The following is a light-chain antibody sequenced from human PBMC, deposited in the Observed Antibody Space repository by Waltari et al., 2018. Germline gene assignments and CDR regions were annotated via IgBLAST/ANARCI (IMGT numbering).Light chain of an antibody. CDR3: QTGGHGTWV. CDR1: SGYSSNV. V-gene: IGLV4-69*01. Sequence: LVLTQSPSASASLGASVKLTCTLSSGYSSNVIAWLQQQPGKGPRYLMKVNSDGSHRKGDDIPDRFSASNSGTEYYLTISSRQSEEEADYYCQTGGHGTWVFGGGTKLTVL. CDR2: VNSDGSH. J-gene: IGLJ3*02.